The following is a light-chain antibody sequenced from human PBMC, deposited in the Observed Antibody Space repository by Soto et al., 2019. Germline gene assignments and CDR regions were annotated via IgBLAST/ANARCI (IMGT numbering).Light chain of an antibody. CDR3: YSSRRSSSTFYV. CDR2: GVS. V-gene: IGLV2-14*03. CDR1: SSDIGGSNY. J-gene: IGLJ1*01. Sequence: QSALTQPASVSGSPGQSITISCAGTSSDIGGSNYVSWYQQHPGKAPKLMIYGVSNRPSGVSNRVSGSKSGNTASLTISGLQAEDEADYFCYSSRRSSSTFYVFGTGTKVTVL.